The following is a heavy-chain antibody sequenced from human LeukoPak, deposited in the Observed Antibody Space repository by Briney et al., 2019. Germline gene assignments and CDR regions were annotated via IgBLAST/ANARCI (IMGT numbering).Heavy chain of an antibody. CDR3: ARDAQHSYGRYFAY. D-gene: IGHD5-18*01. CDR2: VQYTGNN. J-gene: IGHJ4*02. CDR1: GGSISTYY. Sequence: PSETLSLICTVSGGSISTYYWNWIRKSPGKGLEWIGFVQYTGNNNYNPSLRSRVTMSVDTSKNQVSLDLSSVTAADTAVYYCARDAQHSYGRYFAYWGQGILVTVSS. V-gene: IGHV4-59*01.